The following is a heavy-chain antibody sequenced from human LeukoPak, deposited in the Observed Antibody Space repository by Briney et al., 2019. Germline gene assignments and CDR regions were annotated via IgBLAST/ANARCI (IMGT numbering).Heavy chain of an antibody. CDR2: INHSGST. V-gene: IGHV4-34*01. CDR1: GFTFSSYE. J-gene: IGHJ4*02. CDR3: ARHFYYDSSGYEIDY. Sequence: LRLSCAASGFTFSSYEMNWIRQPPGKGLEWIGEINHSGSTNYNPSLKSRVTISVDTSKNQFSLKLSSVTAADTAVYYCARHFYYDSSGYEIDYWGQGTLVTVSS. D-gene: IGHD3-22*01.